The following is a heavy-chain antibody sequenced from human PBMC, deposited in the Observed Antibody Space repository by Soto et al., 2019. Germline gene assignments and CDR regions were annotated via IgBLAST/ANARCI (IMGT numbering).Heavy chain of an antibody. Sequence: SELMCVTCTVSGSSISNYYWSWIMQPPGKGLEWIGSIYYSGSTYYNPSLKSRVTISVDTSKNQFSLKLSSVTAADTAVYSCARQKYSSGWYFDYWGQGTPVTVSS. CDR2: IYYSGST. V-gene: IGHV4-59*05. J-gene: IGHJ4*02. D-gene: IGHD6-19*01. CDR3: ARQKYSSGWYFDY. CDR1: GSSISNYY.